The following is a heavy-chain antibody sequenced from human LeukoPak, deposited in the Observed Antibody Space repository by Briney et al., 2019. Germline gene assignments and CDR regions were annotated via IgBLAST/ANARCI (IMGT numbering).Heavy chain of an antibody. CDR2: ISGSGGST. Sequence: GGSLRLSCAASGFTFSSYAMSWVRQAPGKGLEWVSAISGSGGSTYYADSVKGRFTISRDDSKNTAYLQMNSLKTEDTAGYYCTRHHYYDSSGYYSKYFQHWGQGTLVTVSS. V-gene: IGHV3-23*01. D-gene: IGHD3-22*01. CDR1: GFTFSSYA. J-gene: IGHJ1*01. CDR3: TRHHYYDSSGYYSKYFQH.